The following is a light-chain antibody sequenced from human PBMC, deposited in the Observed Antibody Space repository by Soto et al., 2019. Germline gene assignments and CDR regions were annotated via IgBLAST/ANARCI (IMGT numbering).Light chain of an antibody. CDR1: QSVSSY. Sequence: EIMLTQSPGTLSLSPGERATLSCRASQSVSSYLAWYQQKPGQAPRLLIYDASNRATGIPARFSGSGSGTDFTLTISSLEPEDFAVYYCQQRSNWPYTFGQGTKLEIK. CDR3: QQRSNWPYT. CDR2: DAS. J-gene: IGKJ2*01. V-gene: IGKV3-11*01.